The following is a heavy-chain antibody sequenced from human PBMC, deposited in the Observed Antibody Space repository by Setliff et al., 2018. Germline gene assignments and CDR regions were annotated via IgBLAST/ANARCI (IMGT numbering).Heavy chain of an antibody. CDR3: ARLGGSSGSGGFYYYYYYMDV. V-gene: IGHV4-38-2*01. CDR2: ISHSGSA. D-gene: IGHD3-22*01. CDR1: GYSISSGNY. J-gene: IGHJ6*03. Sequence: SETLSLTCAVSGYSISSGNYWGWIRQPPGKGLEWIGSISHSGSAYYNPSLRSRVTISLDMSKNQFSLKLSSVTAADTAMYYCARLGGSSGSGGFYYYYYYMDVWGKGTTVTVSS.